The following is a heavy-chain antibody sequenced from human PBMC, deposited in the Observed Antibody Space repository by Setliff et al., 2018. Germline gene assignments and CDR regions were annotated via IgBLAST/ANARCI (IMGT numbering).Heavy chain of an antibody. V-gene: IGHV4-38-2*02. Sequence: PETLSLTCTVSGYSISSGYYWGWIRQPPGKGLEWIGSIYYSGSTNYNPSLKSRVTISVDTSKNQFSLKLSSVTAADTAVYYCARDRFGRGHGSGSYDYWGQGQWSPSPQ. D-gene: IGHD3-10*01. CDR2: IYYSGST. J-gene: IGHJ4*02. CDR1: GYSISSGYY. CDR3: ARDRFGRGHGSGSYDY.